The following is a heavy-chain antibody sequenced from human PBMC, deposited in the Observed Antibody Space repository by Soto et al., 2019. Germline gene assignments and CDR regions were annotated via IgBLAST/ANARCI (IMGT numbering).Heavy chain of an antibody. CDR2: ISYDGSNK. Sequence: GGSLRLSCAASGFTFSSYGMHWVRQAPGKGLEWVAVISYDGSNKYYADSVKGRFTISRDNSKNTLYLQMNSLRAEDTAVYYCAKDRILYGVQYYFDYWGQGTLVTVSS. V-gene: IGHV3-30*18. CDR1: GFTFSSYG. CDR3: AKDRILYGVQYYFDY. J-gene: IGHJ4*02. D-gene: IGHD4-17*01.